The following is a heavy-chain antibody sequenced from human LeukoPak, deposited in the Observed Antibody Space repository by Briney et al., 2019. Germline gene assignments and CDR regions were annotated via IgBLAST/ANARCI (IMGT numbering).Heavy chain of an antibody. CDR3: ARESWSPPYYYFGLDV. D-gene: IGHD2-8*02. Sequence: GSSVKVSCKASGGTFSNDAISWMRQAPGQGLEWMGGIIPIFGPTNYAQNFKGRDTITADESMNTTYMEVSSLRSEDTAVYYCARESWSPPYYYFGLDVWGQGTTVTVSS. J-gene: IGHJ6*02. CDR1: GGTFSNDA. V-gene: IGHV1-69*01. CDR2: IIPIFGPT.